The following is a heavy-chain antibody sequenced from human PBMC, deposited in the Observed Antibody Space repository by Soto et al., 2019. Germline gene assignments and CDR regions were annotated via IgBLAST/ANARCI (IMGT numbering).Heavy chain of an antibody. J-gene: IGHJ3*02. Sequence: EVQLVESGGGLVQPGRSLRLSCAASGFTFDDYAMHWVRQAPGKGLEWVSGISWNSGSIGYADSVKGRFTISRDNAKNALYLQMNSLRAEDTALYYCAKDKGVVGAELGDAFDIWGQGTMVTVSS. CDR3: AKDKGVVGAELGDAFDI. V-gene: IGHV3-9*01. CDR2: ISWNSGSI. CDR1: GFTFDDYA. D-gene: IGHD1-26*01.